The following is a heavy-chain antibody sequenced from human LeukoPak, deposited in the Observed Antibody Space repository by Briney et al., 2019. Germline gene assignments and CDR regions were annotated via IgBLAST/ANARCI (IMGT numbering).Heavy chain of an antibody. V-gene: IGHV3-23*01. D-gene: IGHD3-22*01. J-gene: IGHJ4*02. CDR3: AKQQTIVVVTPQDY. CDR2: ISGSGGST. Sequence: GGSLRLSCAASGFTFSSYAMSWVRQAPGKGLEWVSAISGSGGSTYYADSVKGRFTISRDNSKNTLYLQMNSLRAEDTAVYYCAKQQTIVVVTPQDYWGQGTLVTVSS. CDR1: GFTFSSYA.